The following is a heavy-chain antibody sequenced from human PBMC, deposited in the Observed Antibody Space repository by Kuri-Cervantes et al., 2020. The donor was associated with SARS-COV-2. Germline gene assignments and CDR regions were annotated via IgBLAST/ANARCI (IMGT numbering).Heavy chain of an antibody. Sequence: GESLKISCAASGFTFSRYAMHWVRQAPGKGLEWVAVISYDGTNKDYTASGKDRFTISRDNSQNTLYLQMKSLRTEDTALYYCARDRVGVHDSWGQGTLVTVSS. CDR1: GFTFSRYA. D-gene: IGHD2-21*01. CDR3: ARDRVGVHDS. CDR2: ISYDGTNK. V-gene: IGHV3-30-3*01. J-gene: IGHJ4*02.